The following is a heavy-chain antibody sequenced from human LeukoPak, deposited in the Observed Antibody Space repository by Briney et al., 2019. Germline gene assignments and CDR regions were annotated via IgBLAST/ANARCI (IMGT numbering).Heavy chain of an antibody. CDR3: ARALYCSGTSCYIFAFDI. CDR1: GYSISSGYY. V-gene: IGHV4-38-2*01. Sequence: SETLSLTCVVSGYSISSGYYWGWIRQPPGNGLEWIGSIFHSGSTSYSPSLKSRVTISVDTCKNQFSLKLSYVTAADTAVYYCARALYCSGTSCYIFAFDIWGQGTMVTVSS. D-gene: IGHD2-2*02. J-gene: IGHJ3*02. CDR2: IFHSGST.